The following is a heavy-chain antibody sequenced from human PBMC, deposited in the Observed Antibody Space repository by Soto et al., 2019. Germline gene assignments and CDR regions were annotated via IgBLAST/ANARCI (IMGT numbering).Heavy chain of an antibody. Sequence: QVPLVESGGGVVQPGRSLRLSCVASGFTFSRYNMHWVRQAPGKGLEWVAFVSYDGNDKKYVDSVNGRFTISRDNSKNTLYLQMNSLRAEDTAVYYCARDKGVSAQKYYFDYWGQGTLVTVSS. CDR1: GFTFSRYN. V-gene: IGHV3-30*03. CDR2: VSYDGNDK. CDR3: ARDKGVSAQKYYFDY. D-gene: IGHD2-8*01. J-gene: IGHJ4*02.